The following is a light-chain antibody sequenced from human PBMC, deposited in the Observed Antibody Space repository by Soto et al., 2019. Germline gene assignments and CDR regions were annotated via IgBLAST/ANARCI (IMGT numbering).Light chain of an antibody. Sequence: QSVLTQPPSASGTPGQRVTISCSGSSSNIGSYYVYWYQQLPGTAPKLLIYRNNQRPSGVPDRFSGSKSGTSASLAISGLRSEDEADYYCAAWDDSLSGPVFGGGTKFTVL. CDR2: RNN. J-gene: IGLJ2*01. CDR3: AAWDDSLSGPV. V-gene: IGLV1-47*01. CDR1: SSNIGSYY.